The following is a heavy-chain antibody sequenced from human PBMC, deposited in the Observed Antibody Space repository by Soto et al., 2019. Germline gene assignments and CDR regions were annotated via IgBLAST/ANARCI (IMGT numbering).Heavy chain of an antibody. Sequence: EVQLVESGGDLVQPGGSLRLSCAASGFTFSTPDMHWVRQATGKGLEWVSAIGRGYDTYYPDSVKGRFTISRENAKNSLYLQMNSLTVEDTAVYYCAREVVDSSSSGWHFDLWGRGTLVTVST. J-gene: IGHJ2*01. CDR1: GFTFSTPD. D-gene: IGHD6-6*01. V-gene: IGHV3-13*01. CDR2: IGRGYDT. CDR3: AREVVDSSSSGWHFDL.